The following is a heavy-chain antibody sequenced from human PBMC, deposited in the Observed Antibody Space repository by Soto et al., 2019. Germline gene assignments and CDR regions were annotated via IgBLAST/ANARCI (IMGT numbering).Heavy chain of an antibody. Sequence: SETLSLTCTVSGGSISSGGHYWSWIRQYPGKVLEWIGYIYYSGTTYYSPSLQSRVIISVDTSNNQFSLKLSSVTAADTAVYYCARDFSGYGTIDYWGLGTLVTVS. CDR2: IYYSGTT. J-gene: IGHJ4*02. D-gene: IGHD2-8*01. V-gene: IGHV4-31*03. CDR1: GGSISSGGHY. CDR3: ARDFSGYGTIDY.